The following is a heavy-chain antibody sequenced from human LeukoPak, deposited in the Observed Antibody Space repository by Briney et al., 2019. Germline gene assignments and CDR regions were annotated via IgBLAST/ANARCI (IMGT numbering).Heavy chain of an antibody. CDR3: ARDLAVAATGY. V-gene: IGHV3-23*01. J-gene: IGHJ4*02. CDR1: GFTFRSYA. Sequence: GGSLRLSCAASGFTFRSYAMSWVRQAPGKGLEWVSAISGSGGSTYYADSVKGRFTISRDNSKNTLYLQMNSLRAEDTAVYYCARDLAVAATGYWGQGTLVTVSS. CDR2: ISGSGGST. D-gene: IGHD6-19*01.